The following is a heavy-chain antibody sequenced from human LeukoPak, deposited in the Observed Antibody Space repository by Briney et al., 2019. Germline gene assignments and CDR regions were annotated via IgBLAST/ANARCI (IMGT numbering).Heavy chain of an antibody. CDR1: GSTFSIYA. Sequence: GGSLRLSCAASGSTFSIYAMSWVRQAPGKGLEWVSAISGSGDRTYYADSVKGRFTISRDNSKNTLYLQMNSLRAEDTAVYYCAKIFGGVIQTPHEDYWGQGTLVTVSS. D-gene: IGHD3-3*01. J-gene: IGHJ4*02. CDR2: ISGSGDRT. V-gene: IGHV3-23*01. CDR3: AKIFGGVIQTPHEDY.